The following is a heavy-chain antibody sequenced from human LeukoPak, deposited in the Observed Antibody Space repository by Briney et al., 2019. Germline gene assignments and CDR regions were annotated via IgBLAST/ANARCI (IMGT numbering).Heavy chain of an antibody. CDR1: GGSFSGYY. Sequence: SETLSLTCAVYGGSFSGYYWSWIRQPPGKGLEWIGEINHSGSTNYNPSLKSRVTISVDTSKNQFSPKLSSVTAADTAVYYCARRLGRLAEFDYWGQGTLVTVSS. CDR3: ARRLGRLAEFDY. V-gene: IGHV4-34*01. J-gene: IGHJ4*02. CDR2: INHSGST. D-gene: IGHD3-9*01.